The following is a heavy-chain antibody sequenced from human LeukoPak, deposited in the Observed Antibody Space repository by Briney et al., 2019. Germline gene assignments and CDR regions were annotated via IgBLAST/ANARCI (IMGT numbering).Heavy chain of an antibody. V-gene: IGHV4-39*07. CDR1: GGSISNTAYY. J-gene: IGHJ3*02. Sequence: KPSETLSLTCTVSGGSISNTAYYWGWIRQPPGKGLEWIGSLSYSGSPYYNPSLRSRVTISVDTSKNHFSLNLTSVTAADTAVYFCARTDPNAFGIWGQGTMVTVSS. CDR2: LSYSGSP. CDR3: ARTDPNAFGI.